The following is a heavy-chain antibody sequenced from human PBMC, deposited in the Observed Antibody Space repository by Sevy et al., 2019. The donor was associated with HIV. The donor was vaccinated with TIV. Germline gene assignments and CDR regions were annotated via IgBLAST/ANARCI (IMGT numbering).Heavy chain of an antibody. CDR1: GFTFSYAW. D-gene: IGHD2-8*02. CDR2: IKSKADGGTT. CDR3: STDPIIVLLVTDGMDV. J-gene: IGHJ6*02. Sequence: GGSLRLSCAASGFTFSYAWMSWVRQSPGKGLEWVGRIKSKADGGTTDYAAPVKGRFTISRYDSKNTLYLQMNSLKIEDTGVYYCSTDPIIVLLVTDGMDVWGQWTTVTVSS. V-gene: IGHV3-15*01.